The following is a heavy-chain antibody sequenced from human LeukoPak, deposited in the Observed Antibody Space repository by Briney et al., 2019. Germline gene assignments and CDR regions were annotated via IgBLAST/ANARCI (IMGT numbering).Heavy chain of an antibody. Sequence: PSETLSLTCTVSGXSISNFYWNWIRQPAGEGLEWIGRIYSSGNTHYNPSLKSRVSMSVDTSKNQFSLKLSSVTAADTAVYYCARDWEGYCSRTSCYGPALDIWGQGTMVTVSS. J-gene: IGHJ3*02. CDR2: IYSSGNT. D-gene: IGHD2-2*01. CDR3: ARDWEGYCSRTSCYGPALDI. V-gene: IGHV4-4*07. CDR1: GXSISNFY.